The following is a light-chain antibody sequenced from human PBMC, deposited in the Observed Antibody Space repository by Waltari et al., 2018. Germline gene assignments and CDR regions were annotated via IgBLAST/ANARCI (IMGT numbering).Light chain of an antibody. CDR3: CSYAGSSTLV. CDR1: SSDVGSYYL. V-gene: IGLV2-23*01. J-gene: IGLJ3*02. CDR2: EDS. Sequence: HSALTQPPSVSGSPGQSLTISCTGTSSDVGSYYLVSWYQQHPDKAPKLMIYEDSKRPSGVSNRFSGSKSGNTASLTISGLQAEDEADYYCCSYAGSSTLVFGGGTKLTVL.